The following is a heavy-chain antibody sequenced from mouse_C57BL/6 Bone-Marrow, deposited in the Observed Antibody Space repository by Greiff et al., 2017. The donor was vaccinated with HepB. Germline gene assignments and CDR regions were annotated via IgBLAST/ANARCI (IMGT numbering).Heavy chain of an antibody. CDR1: GYTFTSYW. CDR2: IYPGSGST. D-gene: IGHD2-4*01. V-gene: IGHV1-55*01. CDR3: ARRIYYDYSRDY. Sequence: QVHVKQPGAELVKPGASVKMSCKASGYTFTSYWITWVKQRPGQGLEWIGDIYPGSGSTNYNEKFKSKATLTVDTSSSTAYMQLSSLTSEDSAVYYCARRIYYDYSRDYWGQGTTLTVSS. J-gene: IGHJ2*01.